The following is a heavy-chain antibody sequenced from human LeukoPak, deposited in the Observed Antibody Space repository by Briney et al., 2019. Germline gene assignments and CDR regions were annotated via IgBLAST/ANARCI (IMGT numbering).Heavy chain of an antibody. CDR3: ARSPRSGWYWDY. Sequence: ASVKVSCKASGYTFTSYVVHWVRQTPGQRLEWMGWINAGNGDTKYSQSFQGRVTITRDASASTAYMEVSSLRSEDTTVYYCARSPRSGWYWDYWGQGTLVTVSS. CDR1: GYTFTSYV. J-gene: IGHJ4*02. V-gene: IGHV1-3*01. D-gene: IGHD6-19*01. CDR2: INAGNGDT.